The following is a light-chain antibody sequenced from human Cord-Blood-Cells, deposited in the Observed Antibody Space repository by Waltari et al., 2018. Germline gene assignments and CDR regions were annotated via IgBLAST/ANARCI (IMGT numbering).Light chain of an antibody. CDR1: QSDLYSSNNKNY. Sequence: DIVMTQSPESLAVSLGARATINSKSSQSDLYSSNNKNYLAWYQQKPGQPPKLLIYWASTRESGVPDRFSGSGSGTDFTLTISSLQAEDVAVYYCQQYYSTPWTFGQGTKVEIK. J-gene: IGKJ1*01. CDR2: WAS. CDR3: QQYYSTPWT. V-gene: IGKV4-1*01.